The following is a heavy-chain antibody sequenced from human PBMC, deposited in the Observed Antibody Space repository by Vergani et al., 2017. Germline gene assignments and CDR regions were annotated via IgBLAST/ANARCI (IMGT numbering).Heavy chain of an antibody. CDR3: ARTESFILRYFHWAL. CDR2: IYHSGGA. J-gene: IGHJ4*02. D-gene: IGHD3-9*01. CDR1: GGSITSSSYY. V-gene: IGHV4-39*01. Sequence: QVNLQESGPGLMKPSETLSLTCTVSGGSITSSSYYWGWIRQPPGKGLEWIGNIYHSGGAYYNPSLKGRVTISVDTSKNQFSLEVTSVTAADTAIYFCARTESFILRYFHWALWGQGTLVTVSS.